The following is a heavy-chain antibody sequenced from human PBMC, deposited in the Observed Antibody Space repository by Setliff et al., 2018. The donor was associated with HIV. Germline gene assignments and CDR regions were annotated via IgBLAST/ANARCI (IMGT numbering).Heavy chain of an antibody. V-gene: IGHV4-59*11. CDR2: IYYSGST. CDR3: ARSGLAAASDY. D-gene: IGHD6-13*01. CDR1: GGSISGHY. Sequence: SETLSLTCIVSGGSISGHYWSWIRQPPGKGLEWIGSIYYSGSTNYNPSLKSRVTISVDTSKNQFSLKLSSVTAADTAVYFCARSGLAAASDYWGQGRLVTVSS. J-gene: IGHJ4*02.